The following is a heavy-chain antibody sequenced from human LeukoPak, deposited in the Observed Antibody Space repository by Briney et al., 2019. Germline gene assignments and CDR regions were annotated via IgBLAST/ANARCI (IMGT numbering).Heavy chain of an antibody. CDR1: GFTFSSYS. CDR3: AKDSSSSQV. Sequence: GGYLRLSCAASGFTFSSYSMNWVRQAPGKGLEWVSSISSNSRYIYYADSVKGRFTISRDSAKNSLYLQMNSLRVEDTAVYYCAKDSSSSQVWGQGTLVTISS. CDR2: ISSNSRYI. V-gene: IGHV3-21*04. J-gene: IGHJ4*02. D-gene: IGHD6-6*01.